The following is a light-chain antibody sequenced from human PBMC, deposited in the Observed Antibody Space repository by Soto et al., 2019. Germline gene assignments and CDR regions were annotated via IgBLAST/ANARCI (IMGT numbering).Light chain of an antibody. CDR2: SNA. CDR3: QSYESSLTTYV. Sequence: VLTQPPSVSEAPGQRVTISCTGTSXDIGAGYDVHWYQQLPGAAPKLLIYSNAIRPSGVPDRFSASKSGTSASLAITGLRAEDEADYYCQSYESSLTTYVFGTGTKVTVL. J-gene: IGLJ1*01. CDR1: SXDIGAGYD. V-gene: IGLV1-40*01.